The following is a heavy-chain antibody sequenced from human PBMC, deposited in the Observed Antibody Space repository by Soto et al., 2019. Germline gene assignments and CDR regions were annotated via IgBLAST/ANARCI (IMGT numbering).Heavy chain of an antibody. CDR3: AKERSTGWYYFDY. Sequence: QVQLVESGGGVVQPGRSLRLSCAASGFTFSNYGMHWVRQAPGKGLEWVAVISYDGSNRYYADSVKGRFSISRDNFKNPLSLQMNSLRAEDTAVYYCAKERSTGWYYFDYWGQGTLVTVSS. CDR2: ISYDGSNR. D-gene: IGHD6-19*01. V-gene: IGHV3-30*18. CDR1: GFTFSNYG. J-gene: IGHJ4*02.